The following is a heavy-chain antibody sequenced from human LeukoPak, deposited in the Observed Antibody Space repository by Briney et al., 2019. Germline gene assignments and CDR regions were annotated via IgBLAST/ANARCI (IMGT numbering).Heavy chain of an antibody. CDR2: IKSRTYGETT. Sequence: GGSLRLSCAASGFTVSSNYMSWVHQAPGKGLEWVGFIKSRTYGETTGYAASVMSRFTISRDDSKRIAYLQIISLKTEETAVYYCTRIRDAYTLDYWGQGTLVTVSS. CDR1: GFTVSSNY. CDR3: TRIRDAYTLDY. J-gene: IGHJ4*02. V-gene: IGHV3-49*04. D-gene: IGHD5-24*01.